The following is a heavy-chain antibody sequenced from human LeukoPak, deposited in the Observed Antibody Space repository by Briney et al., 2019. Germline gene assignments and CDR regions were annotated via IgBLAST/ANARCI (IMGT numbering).Heavy chain of an antibody. D-gene: IGHD5-24*01. CDR2: IRSKANSYAT. CDR3: TRQTREMATMGTS. Sequence: WIRQPPGKGLEWIGRIRSKANSYATAYAATVKGRFTISRDDSKNTAYLQMNSLKTEDTAVYYCTRQTREMATMGTSWGQGTLVTVSS. J-gene: IGHJ4*02. V-gene: IGHV3-73*01.